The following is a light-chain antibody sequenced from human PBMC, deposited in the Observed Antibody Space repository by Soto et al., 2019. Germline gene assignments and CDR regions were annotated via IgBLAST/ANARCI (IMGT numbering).Light chain of an antibody. CDR1: LTIGDS. Sequence: DIRMTQSPSSLSASVGDRVTITCRASLTIGDSLSWFQQKVGKPPTLLIYGASALQSGVPARFSGSGSGTDFTLTISCLQSEDFATYYCQQYYSFPWTFGQGTKVDIK. V-gene: IGKV1-16*01. J-gene: IGKJ1*01. CDR2: GAS. CDR3: QQYYSFPWT.